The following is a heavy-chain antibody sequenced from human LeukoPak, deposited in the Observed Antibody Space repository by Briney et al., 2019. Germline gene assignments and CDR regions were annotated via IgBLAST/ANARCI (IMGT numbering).Heavy chain of an antibody. J-gene: IGHJ6*03. CDR3: ARGRTDSLDYYYMDV. CDR2: INWNGGST. V-gene: IGHV3-20*04. Sequence: GGSLRLSCAASGFTFDDYGMSWVRQAPGKGLEWVSGINWNGGSTGYADSVKGRFTISRDNAKNSLYLQMNSLRAEDTAVYYCARGRTDSLDYYYMDVWGKGTTVTVSS. D-gene: IGHD3/OR15-3a*01. CDR1: GFTFDDYG.